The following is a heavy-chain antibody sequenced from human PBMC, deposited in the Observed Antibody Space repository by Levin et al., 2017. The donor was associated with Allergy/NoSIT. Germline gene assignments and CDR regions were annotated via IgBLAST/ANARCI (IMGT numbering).Heavy chain of an antibody. V-gene: IGHV5-10-1*01. J-gene: IGHJ4*02. CDR2: IDPSDSYT. D-gene: IGHD3-10*01. Sequence: GGSLRLSCKGSGYSFTSYWISWVRQMPGKGLEWMGRIDPSDSYTNYSPSFQGHVPISADKSISTAYLQWSSLKASDTAMYYCARSAFGGPSYWGQGTLVTVSS. CDR1: GYSFTSYW. CDR3: ARSAFGGPSY.